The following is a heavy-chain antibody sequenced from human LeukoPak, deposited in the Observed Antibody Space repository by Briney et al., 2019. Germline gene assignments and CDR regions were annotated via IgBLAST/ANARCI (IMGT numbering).Heavy chain of an antibody. CDR2: IYYSGST. D-gene: IGHD6-6*01. V-gene: IGHV4-59*12. CDR3: ARGRRGQLRVRLTNRNYSYYMDV. Sequence: SEALSLTCTVSGVSISSYYWSWIRQPPGKGLEWIGYIYYSGSTNYNPSLKSRVTISVDTSKNQFSLKLSSVTAADTAVYYCARGRRGQLRVRLTNRNYSYYMDVWGKGTTVTVSS. CDR1: GVSISSYY. J-gene: IGHJ6*03.